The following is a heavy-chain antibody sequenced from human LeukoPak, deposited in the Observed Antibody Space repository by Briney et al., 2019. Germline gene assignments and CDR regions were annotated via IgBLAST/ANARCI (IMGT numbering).Heavy chain of an antibody. D-gene: IGHD2-2*02. Sequence: SETLSLTCTVSGGSISSYYWSWIRQPPEKGLEWIGYIYYSGSTNYNPSLKSRVIISVDTSKNQFSLKLSSVTAADTAVYYCARDARGTYCSSTSCYNNYYYGMDVWGQGTTVTVSS. CDR1: GGSISSYY. J-gene: IGHJ6*02. V-gene: IGHV4-59*01. CDR2: IYYSGST. CDR3: ARDARGTYCSSTSCYNNYYYGMDV.